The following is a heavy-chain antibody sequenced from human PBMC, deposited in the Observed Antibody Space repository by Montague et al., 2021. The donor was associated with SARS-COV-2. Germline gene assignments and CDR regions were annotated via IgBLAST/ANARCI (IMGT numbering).Heavy chain of an antibody. J-gene: IGHJ4*02. CDR1: GGSISSFY. Sequence: SETLSLNCTVSGGSISSFYWSWFRQPPGKGLEWIGYISDSGSANYKPSLTSRVTMSVDKSKNQFSLKVNSVTAADTAVYYCARHYSATLPAVYWGQGTLVTVSS. V-gene: IGHV4-59*08. CDR3: ARHYSATLPAVY. D-gene: IGHD2-15*01. CDR2: ISDSGSA.